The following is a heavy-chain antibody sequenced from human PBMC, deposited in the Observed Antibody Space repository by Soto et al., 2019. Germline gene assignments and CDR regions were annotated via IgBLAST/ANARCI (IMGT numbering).Heavy chain of an antibody. D-gene: IGHD6-19*01. Sequence: QVHLEQSGAEVKKPGTSVKVSCKASGGSFSTNENDWVRQAPGQGLEWMGRIFPNVGTADYAQKFQGRLTIIADESTATVFMELSRLISADTAVYFCARARYSSRWGTFDSWGQGTQVAVSS. CDR1: GGSFSTNE. CDR3: ARARYSSRWGTFDS. CDR2: IFPNVGTA. V-gene: IGHV1-69*01. J-gene: IGHJ4*02.